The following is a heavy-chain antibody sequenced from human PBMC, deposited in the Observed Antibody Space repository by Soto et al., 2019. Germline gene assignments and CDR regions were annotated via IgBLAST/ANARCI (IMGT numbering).Heavy chain of an antibody. CDR3: ARGSNYGHYYYYGMDV. D-gene: IGHD4-4*01. Sequence: GGSLRLSCAASGFTFSSYWMSWVRQAPGKGLEWVANIKQDGSGKYYVDSVKGRFTISRDNAKNSLYLQMNSLRAEDTAVYYCARGSNYGHYYYYGMDVWGQGTTVTVSS. J-gene: IGHJ6*02. CDR2: IKQDGSGK. CDR1: GFTFSSYW. V-gene: IGHV3-7*01.